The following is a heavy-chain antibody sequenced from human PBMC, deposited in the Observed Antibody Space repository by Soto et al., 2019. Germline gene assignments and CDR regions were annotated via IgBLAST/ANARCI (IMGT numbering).Heavy chain of an antibody. V-gene: IGHV1-18*01. Sequence: ASVKVSCKASGYTFTSYGISWVRQAPGQGLEWMGWISAYNGNTNYAQKLQGRVTMTTDTSTSTAYMELRSLRSDDTAVYYCARDRSIVATRPPFDYWGQGTLVTVSS. D-gene: IGHD5-12*01. CDR3: ARDRSIVATRPPFDY. J-gene: IGHJ4*02. CDR1: GYTFTSYG. CDR2: ISAYNGNT.